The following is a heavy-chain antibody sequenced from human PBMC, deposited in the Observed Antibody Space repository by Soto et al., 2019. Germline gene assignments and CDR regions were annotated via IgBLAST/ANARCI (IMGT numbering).Heavy chain of an antibody. V-gene: IGHV1-46*01. CDR3: ARDGELVVPAAIPIGGMDV. J-gene: IGHJ6*02. D-gene: IGHD2-2*02. CDR2: INPSGGST. Sequence: ASVKVSCKASGYTFTSYYMHWVRQAPGQGLEWMGIINPSGGSTSYAQKFQGRVTMTRDTSTSTVYMELSSLRSEDTAVYYCARDGELVVPAAIPIGGMDVWGQGTTVTVSS. CDR1: GYTFTSYY.